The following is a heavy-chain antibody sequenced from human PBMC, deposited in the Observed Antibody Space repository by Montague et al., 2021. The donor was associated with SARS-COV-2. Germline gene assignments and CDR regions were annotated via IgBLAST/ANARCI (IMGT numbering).Heavy chain of an antibody. CDR2: FYSVGST. D-gene: IGHD1-14*01. CDR1: GASVGSSD. Sequence: SETLSLTCTVSGASVGSSDWGWIRQSPGKGLEWIGYFYSVGSTDYNPSLKSRATISRDTSKNQFSLKVRSVTAADTAEYYCARETMTADAFDIWGQGTMVTVSS. J-gene: IGHJ3*02. V-gene: IGHV4-59*02. CDR3: ARETMTADAFDI.